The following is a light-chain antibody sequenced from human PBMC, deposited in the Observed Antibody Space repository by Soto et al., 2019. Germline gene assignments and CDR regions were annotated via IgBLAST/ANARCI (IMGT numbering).Light chain of an antibody. CDR3: SSYTTSATRV. Sequence: QSALTQPASVSGSPGQSITISCTGTSSDVGGYNSVSWYQQHPGKAPKLMIYEVSNRPSGVSYRFSGSKSGNTASLTISGLQAEDEADYYCSSYTTSATRVFGGGTQLTVL. CDR2: EVS. CDR1: SSDVGGYNS. J-gene: IGLJ3*02. V-gene: IGLV2-14*01.